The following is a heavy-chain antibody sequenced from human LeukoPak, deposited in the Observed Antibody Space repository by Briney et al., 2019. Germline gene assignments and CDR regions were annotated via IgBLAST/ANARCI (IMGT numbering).Heavy chain of an antibody. CDR2: IKHDGSEK. D-gene: IGHD6-13*01. V-gene: IGHV3-7*01. J-gene: IGHJ4*02. Sequence: GGSLRLSCAASGFIFSNSWMSWVRQAPGKGLEWVANIKHDGSEKTYVDSVKGRFTISRDNAQNSLYLHMDSLRAEDTAVYYCARDSGNTWYTQYWGQGTLVTVSS. CDR1: GFIFSNSW. CDR3: ARDSGNTWYTQY.